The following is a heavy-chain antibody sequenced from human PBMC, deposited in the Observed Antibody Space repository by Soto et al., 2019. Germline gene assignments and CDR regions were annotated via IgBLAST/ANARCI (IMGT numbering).Heavy chain of an antibody. J-gene: IGHJ6*02. CDR2: TYYKSKWNN. CDR1: GDSVSSNSAG. Sequence: PPQTLSLTCVFSGDSVSSNSAGWNWIRQSPSRGLEWLGRTYYKSKWNNDYALSVKSRITINPDTSKNQFSLHLYSVTPEDTAVYYCTGITWFRGMDVWGQGTPVTVSS. D-gene: IGHD3-10*01. CDR3: TGITWFRGMDV. V-gene: IGHV6-1*01.